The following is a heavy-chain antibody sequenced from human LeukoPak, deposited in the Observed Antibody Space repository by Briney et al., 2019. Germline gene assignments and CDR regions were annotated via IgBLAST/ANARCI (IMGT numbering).Heavy chain of an antibody. V-gene: IGHV3-23*01. J-gene: IGHJ6*03. CDR2: ISGSGGDT. CDR3: AKDPHFYYYYYMDV. Sequence: GGSLRLSCAASGFSFSDYAMSWVRPAPGKGLEWVSAISGSGGDTYFADSVKGRFTISRDNSKRTVFLQMDSLRAEDTAVYYCAKDPHFYYYYYMDVWGNGTTVTVSS. CDR1: GFSFSDYA.